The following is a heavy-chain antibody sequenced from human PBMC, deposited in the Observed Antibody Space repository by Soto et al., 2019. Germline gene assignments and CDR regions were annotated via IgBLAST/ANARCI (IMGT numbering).Heavy chain of an antibody. D-gene: IGHD3-16*01. Sequence: SETLSLTCTVYGGSFSGYYWSWIRQPPGKGLEWIGEINHSGSTNYNPSLKSRVTISVDTSKNQFSLKLSSVTAADTAVYYCARGLRYSYVDSYFDYWGKGTLFTVPS. CDR3: ARGLRYSYVDSYFDY. V-gene: IGHV4-34*01. J-gene: IGHJ4*02. CDR2: INHSGST. CDR1: GGSFSGYY.